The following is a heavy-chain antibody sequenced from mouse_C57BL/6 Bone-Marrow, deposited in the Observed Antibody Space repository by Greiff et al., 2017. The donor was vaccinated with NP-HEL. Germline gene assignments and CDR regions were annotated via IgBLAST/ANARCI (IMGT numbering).Heavy chain of an antibody. CDR2: ISNGGGST. CDR3: ARKGLYWDNYYAMDY. J-gene: IGHJ4*01. V-gene: IGHV5-12*01. D-gene: IGHD4-1*01. CDR1: GFTFSDYY. Sequence: EVHLVESGGGLVQPGGSLKLSCAASGFTFSDYYMYWVRQTPEKRLEWVAYISNGGGSTYYPDTVKGRFTISRDNAKNTLYLQMSRLKSEDTAMYYCARKGLYWDNYYAMDYWGQGTSVTVSS.